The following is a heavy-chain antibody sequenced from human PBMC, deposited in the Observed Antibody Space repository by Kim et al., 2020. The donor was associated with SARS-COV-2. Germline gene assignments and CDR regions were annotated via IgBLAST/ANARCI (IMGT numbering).Heavy chain of an antibody. CDR2: ISSSSSYT. CDR3: ARDCPKNIAYCGGDPRFDY. D-gene: IGHD2-21*02. V-gene: IGHV3-11*06. CDR1: GFTFSDYY. Sequence: GGSLRLSCAASGFTFSDYYMSWIRQAPGKGLEWVSYISSSSSYTNYADSVKGRFTISRDNAKNSLYLQMNSLRAEDTAVYYCARDCPKNIAYCGGDPRFDYWGQGTLVTVSS. J-gene: IGHJ4*02.